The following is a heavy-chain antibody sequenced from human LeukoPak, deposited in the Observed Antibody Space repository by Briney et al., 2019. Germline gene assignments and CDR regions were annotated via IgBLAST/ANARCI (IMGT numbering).Heavy chain of an antibody. CDR1: GCSISISSSSYH. CDR3: ASDDY. Sequence: SETLSLTFSGCSISISSSSYHWGWIRQPPGKGLEWIGSISYSGSTYYNPSLKSRVTISVDTSKNQFSLNLSSVTAADTAVYFCASDDYWGQGTLVTVSS. V-gene: IGHV4-39*01. CDR2: ISYSGST. J-gene: IGHJ4*02.